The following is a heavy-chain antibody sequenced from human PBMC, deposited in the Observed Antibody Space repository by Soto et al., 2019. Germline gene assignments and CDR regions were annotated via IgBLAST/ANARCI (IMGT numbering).Heavy chain of an antibody. CDR1: GVSINSATNF. D-gene: IGHD4-17*01. CDR2: ISYTGNS. Sequence: PSETLSLTCTVSGVSINSATNFWNWIRQHPGKGPEWIGYISYTGNSYYNPSLKSRISISVDTSKNQFSLNLSSVTVADTAVYYCARVRGYGDPDAFDIWGQGTMVTVS. CDR3: ARVRGYGDPDAFDI. J-gene: IGHJ3*02. V-gene: IGHV4-31*02.